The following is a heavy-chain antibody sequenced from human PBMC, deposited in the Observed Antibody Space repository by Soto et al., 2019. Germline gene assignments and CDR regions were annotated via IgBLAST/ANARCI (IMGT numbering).Heavy chain of an antibody. V-gene: IGHV1-8*01. CDR2: MNAKSGDT. Sequence: ASVKVSCKASGYTFIDFDINWLRQAAGQGPEWMGWMNAKSGDTFSAQRLQGKFNMTWDTSLSTAYMEVGSLTSDDAAIYYCARGNPFNYAGFDVWGQGTTVTVSS. CDR3: ARGNPFNYAGFDV. D-gene: IGHD3-16*01. CDR1: GYTFIDFD. J-gene: IGHJ6*02.